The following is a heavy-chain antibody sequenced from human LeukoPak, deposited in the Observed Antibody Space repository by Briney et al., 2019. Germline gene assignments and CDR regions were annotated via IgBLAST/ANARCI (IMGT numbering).Heavy chain of an antibody. V-gene: IGHV1-69*13. D-gene: IGHD6-19*01. CDR3: AVGYSSGWYLVPY. CDR2: IIPIFGTA. CDR1: GGTFSSYA. Sequence: AASVKVSCKASGGTFSSYAISWVRQAPGQGLERMGGIIPIFGTANYAQKFQGRVTITADESTSTAYMELSSLRSEDTAVYYCAVGYSSGWYLVPYWGQGTLVTVSS. J-gene: IGHJ4*02.